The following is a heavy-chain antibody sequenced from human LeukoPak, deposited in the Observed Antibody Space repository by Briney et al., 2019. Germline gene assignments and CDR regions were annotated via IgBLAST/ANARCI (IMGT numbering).Heavy chain of an antibody. V-gene: IGHV1-2*02. D-gene: IGHD2-15*01. J-gene: IGHJ4*02. CDR2: INPNSGGT. CDR3: TRGHCSGGSCPTDY. CDR1: GYTFAGYY. Sequence: ASVKVPCKASGYTFAGYYIHWVRQAPGQGLEWMGWINPNSGGTNYAQKFQGRVTMTRDTSISTAYMELSRLRSDDTAVYYCTRGHCSGGSCPTDYWGQGTLVTVSS.